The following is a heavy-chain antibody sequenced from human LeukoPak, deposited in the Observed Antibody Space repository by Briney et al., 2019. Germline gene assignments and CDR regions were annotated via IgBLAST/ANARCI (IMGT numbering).Heavy chain of an antibody. CDR1: GGTFSSYA. J-gene: IGHJ4*02. CDR2: IIPIFGTA. D-gene: IGHD6-19*01. V-gene: IGHV1-69*05. CDR3: ARERVTVAGTNPRSFDY. Sequence: SVKVSCKASGGTFSSYAISWLRQAPGQGLEWMGRIIPIFGTANYAQKFQGRVTITTDESTSTAYMELSSLRSEDTAVYYCARERVTVAGTNPRSFDYWGQGTLVTVSS.